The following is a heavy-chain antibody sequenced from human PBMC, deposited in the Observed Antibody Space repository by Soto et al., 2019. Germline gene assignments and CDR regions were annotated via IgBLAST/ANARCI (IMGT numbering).Heavy chain of an antibody. CDR2: ISGSGGST. CDR3: AKGDSSSPWYNWFDP. V-gene: IGHV3-23*01. Sequence: EVQLLESGGCLVQPGGSLRLSCAASGFTFSSYAMSWVRQAPGKGLEWVSAISGSGGSTYYADSVKGRFTISRDNSKNTLYLQMNSLRAEDTAVYYCAKGDSSSPWYNWFDPWGQGTLVTVSS. J-gene: IGHJ5*02. CDR1: GFTFSSYA. D-gene: IGHD6-6*01.